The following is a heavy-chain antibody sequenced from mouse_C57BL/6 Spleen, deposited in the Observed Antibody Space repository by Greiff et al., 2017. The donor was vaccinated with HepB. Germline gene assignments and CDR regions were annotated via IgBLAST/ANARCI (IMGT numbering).Heavy chain of an antibody. CDR1: GYTFTSYG. V-gene: IGHV1-81*01. D-gene: IGHD1-1*01. CDR2: IYPRSGNT. Sequence: VQLQQSGAELARPGASVKLSCKASGYTFTSYGISWVKQRTGQGLEWIGEIYPRSGNTYYNEKFKGKATLTADKSSSTAYMELRSLTSEDAAVYFCAREGTTVDKGFDYWGQGTLVTVSA. J-gene: IGHJ3*01. CDR3: AREGTTVDKGFDY.